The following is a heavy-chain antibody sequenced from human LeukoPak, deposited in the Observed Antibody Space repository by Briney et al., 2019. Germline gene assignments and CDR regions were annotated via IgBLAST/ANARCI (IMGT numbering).Heavy chain of an antibody. Sequence: GGSLRLSCAASGFTFSNYLMHWVRQTPGKGLVWISRISTDGSFTNYADSVKGRFSISRDNAKNTLHLQMNSLRVEDTAVYYCAKGGESSGYYGGPDYWGQGTLVTVSS. D-gene: IGHD3-22*01. CDR3: AKGGESSGYYGGPDY. CDR1: GFTFSNYL. CDR2: ISTDGSFT. J-gene: IGHJ4*02. V-gene: IGHV3-74*01.